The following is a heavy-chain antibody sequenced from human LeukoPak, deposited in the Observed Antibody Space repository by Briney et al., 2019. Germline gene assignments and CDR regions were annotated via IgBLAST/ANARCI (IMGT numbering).Heavy chain of an antibody. CDR2: ISSSSSTI. V-gene: IGHV3-48*01. CDR1: GFTFSSYS. D-gene: IGHD1-26*01. J-gene: IGHJ4*02. CDR3: ARAGVGGTQGVNY. Sequence: TGGSLRLSCAASGFTFSSYSMNWVRQAPGKGLEWVSYISSSSSTIYYADSVKGRFTISRDNAKNSLYLQMNSLRAEDTAVYYCARAGVGGTQGVNYWGQGALVTVSS.